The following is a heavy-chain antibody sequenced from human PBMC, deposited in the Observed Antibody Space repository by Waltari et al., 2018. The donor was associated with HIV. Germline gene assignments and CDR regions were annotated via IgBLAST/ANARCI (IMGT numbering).Heavy chain of an antibody. CDR3: ARDYNYAPDY. D-gene: IGHD5-18*01. V-gene: IGHV3-33*01. CDR1: VFTFTNFA. Sequence: QVQLVESGGGVVQPGRSLRLCGAADVFTFTNFAMNWVRQAPGKGLEWVGNIYYDGSKKFYGDSVRGRFTISRDNSKQILYLQMNSLRVEDTALYYCARDYNYAPDYWGQGTLVVVSS. J-gene: IGHJ4*02. CDR2: IYYDGSKK.